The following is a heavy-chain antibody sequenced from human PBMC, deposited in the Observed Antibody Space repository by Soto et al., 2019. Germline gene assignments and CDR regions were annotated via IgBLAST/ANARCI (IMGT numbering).Heavy chain of an antibody. D-gene: IGHD1-26*01. CDR2: ITGNGATT. V-gene: IGHV3-23*01. CDR1: GFTFSSYA. Sequence: PGGSLRLSCAASGFTFSSYAMSWVRQAPGKGLEWVSTITGNGATTYYADSVKGRFTISRDNSKNMFFLQMNTLRAEDTAVYYCAKEPIVSGAYYFDYWGQGALVTVSS. CDR3: AKEPIVSGAYYFDY. J-gene: IGHJ4*02.